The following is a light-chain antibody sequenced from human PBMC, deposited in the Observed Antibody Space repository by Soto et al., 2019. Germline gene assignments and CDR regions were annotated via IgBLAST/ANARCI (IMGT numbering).Light chain of an antibody. Sequence: EIVLTQSPATLSLSPGERATLSCRASQSVSSYLAWYQQKPGQPPRLLIYGASTRATGIPARFSGSGSGTEFTLTISSLQSEDFAVYFCQQYAGPPTTFGQGTRLEIK. CDR1: QSVSSY. J-gene: IGKJ5*01. CDR3: QQYAGPPTT. CDR2: GAS. V-gene: IGKV3-15*01.